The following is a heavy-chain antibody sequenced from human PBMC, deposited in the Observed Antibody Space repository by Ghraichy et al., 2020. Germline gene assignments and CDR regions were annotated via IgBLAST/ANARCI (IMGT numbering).Heavy chain of an antibody. CDR3: AKGPSWLAQIKHQFDY. Sequence: GGSLRLSCAASGFTFSSYAMSWVRQAPGKGLEWVSAISGSGGSTYYADSVKGRFTISRDNSKNTLYLQMNSLRAEDTAVYYCAKGPSWLAQIKHQFDYWGQGTLVTVSS. V-gene: IGHV3-23*01. CDR1: GFTFSSYA. J-gene: IGHJ4*02. CDR2: ISGSGGST. D-gene: IGHD6-19*01.